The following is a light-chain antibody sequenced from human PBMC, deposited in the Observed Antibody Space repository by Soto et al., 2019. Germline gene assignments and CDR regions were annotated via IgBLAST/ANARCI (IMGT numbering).Light chain of an antibody. Sequence: EIVLTQSTGTLSLSPRERTTLSCRASQSVSSSYLAWYQQKPGQAPRLLIYGASSRATGFQDRFSGSGSGTDFTLTISRLELEDFAVYYCQQYGSSPYTFGQGTKLEIK. CDR1: QSVSSSY. V-gene: IGKV3-20*01. CDR3: QQYGSSPYT. J-gene: IGKJ2*01. CDR2: GAS.